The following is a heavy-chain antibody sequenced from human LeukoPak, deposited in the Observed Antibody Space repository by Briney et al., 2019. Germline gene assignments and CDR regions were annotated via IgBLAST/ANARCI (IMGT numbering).Heavy chain of an antibody. CDR1: GGSFSGYY. D-gene: IGHD5-24*01. Sequence: SETLSLTCAVYGGSFSGYYWSWIRQPPGKGLEWIGEINHSGSTNYNPSLKSRVTISVDTSKNQFSLKLNSVTAADTAVYYCAREIATINGVDYWGQGTLVTVSS. V-gene: IGHV4-34*01. J-gene: IGHJ4*02. CDR2: INHSGST. CDR3: AREIATINGVDY.